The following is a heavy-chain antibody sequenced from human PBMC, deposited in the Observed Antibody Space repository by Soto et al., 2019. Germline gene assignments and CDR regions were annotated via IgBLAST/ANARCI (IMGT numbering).Heavy chain of an antibody. CDR3: AGDPVPEY. Sequence: EVQLVESGGGLVKPGGSLRLSCAASGFTFSSYWMHWVRQAPGKGLVWVSLIKSDGSTNYADSVKGRFTISRDNAKNTLYLQMNSLRVEDTAVYYCAGDPVPEYWGQGTLVTVSS. J-gene: IGHJ4*02. V-gene: IGHV3-74*01. CDR1: GFTFSSYW. CDR2: IKSDGST.